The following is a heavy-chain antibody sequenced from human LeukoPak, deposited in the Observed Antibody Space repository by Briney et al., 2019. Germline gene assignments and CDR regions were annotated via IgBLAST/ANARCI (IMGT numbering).Heavy chain of an antibody. Sequence: GGSLRLSCAASGFTFSDYYMSWIRQAPGKGREWVSYISSSTRYTNYADSVKGRFTISRDTAKNSLYLQMNSLRAEDTAVYYCASSGYRPNGYFDYWGQGTLVTVSS. D-gene: IGHD3-3*01. J-gene: IGHJ4*02. V-gene: IGHV3-11*03. CDR3: ASSGYRPNGYFDY. CDR1: GFTFSDYY. CDR2: ISSSTRYT.